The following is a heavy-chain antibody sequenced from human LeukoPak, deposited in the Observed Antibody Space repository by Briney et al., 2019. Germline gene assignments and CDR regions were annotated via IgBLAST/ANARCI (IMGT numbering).Heavy chain of an antibody. CDR1: GFTFSSYA. CDR2: ISGSGGST. J-gene: IGHJ4*02. Sequence: PGGSLRLSCAASGFTFSSYAMSWVRQAPGKGLEWISVISGSGGSTYYADSVKGRFTISRDNSKNTLYLQMNSLRAEDTAVYYCAKDSARMIVVVIIDYWGQGTLVTVSS. D-gene: IGHD3-22*01. CDR3: AKDSARMIVVVIIDY. V-gene: IGHV3-23*01.